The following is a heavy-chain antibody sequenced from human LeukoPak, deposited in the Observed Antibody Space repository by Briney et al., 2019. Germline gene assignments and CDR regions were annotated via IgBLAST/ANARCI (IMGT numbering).Heavy chain of an antibody. CDR3: ARSSSGWYVDY. Sequence: ASVTVSCRASGYTFSDYYMHWVRQAPGQGLERMGWINPNSGGTNYAQKFQGRVTMTRDTSISTAYMELSRLRSDDTAMYYCARSSSGWYVDYWGQGTLVSVSS. J-gene: IGHJ4*02. CDR2: INPNSGGT. CDR1: GYTFSDYY. V-gene: IGHV1-2*02. D-gene: IGHD6-19*01.